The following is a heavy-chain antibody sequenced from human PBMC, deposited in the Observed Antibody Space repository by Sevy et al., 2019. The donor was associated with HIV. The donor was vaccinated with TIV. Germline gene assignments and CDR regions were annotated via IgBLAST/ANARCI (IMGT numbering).Heavy chain of an antibody. D-gene: IGHD3-3*01. CDR3: AREGQTIFGLSTMCFDS. J-gene: IGHJ4*02. Sequence: SQTLSLTCAISVDSVSSNTAVWNWIRHPPSRGIEWLGRTYYRSKGYSHYPQSVKSRITITTDTSKNQISLQVMSVTPEDTAVYYCAREGQTIFGLSTMCFDSWGQGTLVTVSS. CDR2: TYYRSKGYS. V-gene: IGHV6-1*01. CDR1: VDSVSSNTAV.